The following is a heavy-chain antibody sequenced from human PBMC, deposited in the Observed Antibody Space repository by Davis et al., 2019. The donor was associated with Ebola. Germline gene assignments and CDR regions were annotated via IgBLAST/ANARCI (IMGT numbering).Heavy chain of an antibody. D-gene: IGHD1-7*01. CDR1: GDSVSSGG. J-gene: IGHJ4*02. V-gene: IGHV6-1*01. Sequence: HSQTLSLTCAISGDSVSSGGWNWIRQSPSRGLEWLGRTYYSSKWYNDYAVSVKSRITINPDTSKNQFSLQLNSVTPEDTAVYYCAGLPWNSKSFDYWGQGTLVTVSS. CDR2: TYYSSKWYN. CDR3: AGLPWNSKSFDY.